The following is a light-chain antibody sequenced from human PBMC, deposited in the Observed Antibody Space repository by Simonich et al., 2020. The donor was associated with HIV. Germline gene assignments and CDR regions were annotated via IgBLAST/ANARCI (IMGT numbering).Light chain of an antibody. J-gene: IGKJ4*01. Sequence: DTQMTQSPSTLSASVGDRVTITCRASQSISSWLAWYQQKPGKAPKPLIYKASSLESGVPSRFSGSGSGTEFTLTISSLQPDDFATYYCQQYNSYSLTFGGGTKVEIK. V-gene: IGKV1-5*03. CDR3: QQYNSYSLT. CDR1: QSISSW. CDR2: KAS.